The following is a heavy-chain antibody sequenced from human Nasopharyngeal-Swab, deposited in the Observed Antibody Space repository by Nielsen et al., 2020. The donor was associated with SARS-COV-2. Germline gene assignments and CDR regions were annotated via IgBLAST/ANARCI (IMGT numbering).Heavy chain of an antibody. J-gene: IGHJ4*02. V-gene: IGHV3-30-3*01. CDR2: ISYDGSNK. Sequence: WIRQSPGKGLEWVAVISYDGSNKYYADSVKGRFTISRDNSKNTLYLQMNSLRAEDTAIYYCAGDPRLRYFDYWGQGTLGTVSS. D-gene: IGHD3-16*01. CDR3: AGDPRLRYFDY.